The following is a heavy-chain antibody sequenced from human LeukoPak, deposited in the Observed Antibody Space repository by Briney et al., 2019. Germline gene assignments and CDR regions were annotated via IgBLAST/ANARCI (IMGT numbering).Heavy chain of an antibody. CDR2: ITSSSSHI. CDR1: GFTFSSYS. V-gene: IGHV3-21*01. D-gene: IGHD4-11*01. Sequence: EAGGSLRLSCAASGFTFSSYSMDWVRQAPGRGLERVSSITSSSSHIYYADSVKGGFTISRDNAKNSVYLQMNSLRAEDTAVYYCARVKTGATVTTFHYYCMDVWGVGTTVTVSS. CDR3: ARVKTGATVTTFHYYCMDV. J-gene: IGHJ6*03.